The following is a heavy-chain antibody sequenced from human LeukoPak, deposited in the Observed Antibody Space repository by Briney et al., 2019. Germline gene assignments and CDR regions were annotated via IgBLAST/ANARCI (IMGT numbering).Heavy chain of an antibody. V-gene: IGHV1-2*02. CDR1: GYTFTDYY. D-gene: IGHD1-1*01. J-gene: IGHJ3*02. CDR3: ARDLEDAFDI. CDR2: INPKTGST. Sequence: ASAWVSCKASGYTFTDYYIHWVRQAPGQGLEWMGWINPKTGSTNYPQKFQGRVTMTRDTSISTVNMELSRLRSDDTAVYFCARDLEDAFDIWGQGTGVPLFS.